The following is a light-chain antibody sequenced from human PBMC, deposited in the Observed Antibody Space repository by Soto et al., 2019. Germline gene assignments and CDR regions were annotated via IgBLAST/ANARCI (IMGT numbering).Light chain of an antibody. J-gene: IGKJ4*01. V-gene: IGKV3-11*01. CDR1: QSISRY. CDR3: QQRLSWPPLT. Sequence: EIVLTQSPATLSLSPGERATLSCRASQSISRYLAWYQQKPGQAPRLLIHDASNRGTGIPARFSGSGSETDFALSISRLEPEDVAVYYCQQRLSWPPLTFGGGTKLENK. CDR2: DAS.